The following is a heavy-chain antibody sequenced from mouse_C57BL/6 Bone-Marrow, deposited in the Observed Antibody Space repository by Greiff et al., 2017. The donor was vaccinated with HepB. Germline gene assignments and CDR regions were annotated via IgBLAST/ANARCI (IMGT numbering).Heavy chain of an antibody. V-gene: IGHV1-72*01. Sequence: VKLKQPGAELVKPGASVKLSCKASGYTFTSYWMHWVKQRPGRGLEWIGRIDPNSGGTKYNEKFKSKATLTVDKPSSTAYMQLSSLTSEDSAVYYCARGVFSNLWYFDVWGTGTTVTVSS. CDR3: ARGVFSNLWYFDV. J-gene: IGHJ1*03. D-gene: IGHD2-5*01. CDR2: IDPNSGGT. CDR1: GYTFTSYW.